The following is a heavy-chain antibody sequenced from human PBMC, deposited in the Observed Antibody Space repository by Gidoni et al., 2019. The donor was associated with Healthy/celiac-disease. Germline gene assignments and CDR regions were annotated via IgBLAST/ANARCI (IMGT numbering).Heavy chain of an antibody. CDR2: ISGRGGST. Sequence: EVQLLESGGGLVQPWVSLRLSCAASGFTVSSYVMSWVRQAPGKGLEWVSAISGRGGSTYYADSVKGRFTISRDNSKNTLYLQMNSLRAEDTAVYYCAKDLVVVVAATQVGYFDYWGQGTLVTVSS. J-gene: IGHJ4*02. CDR3: AKDLVVVVAATQVGYFDY. D-gene: IGHD2-15*01. CDR1: GFTVSSYV. V-gene: IGHV3-23*01.